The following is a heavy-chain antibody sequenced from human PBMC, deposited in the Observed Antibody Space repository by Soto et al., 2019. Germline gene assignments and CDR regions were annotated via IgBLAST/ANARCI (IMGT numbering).Heavy chain of an antibody. J-gene: IGHJ4*02. CDR3: AKRRGAGGHFDY. Sequence: GGSLRLSCAASGFTFSSYAMGWVRQGPGKGLEWVAVVSIGGSTHYTDSVRGRFTISRDNSKNTLSLQMNSLTAEDTAVYFCAKRRGAGGHFDYWGQGALVTVSS. V-gene: IGHV3-23*01. D-gene: IGHD2-15*01. CDR1: GFTFSSYA. CDR2: VSIGGST.